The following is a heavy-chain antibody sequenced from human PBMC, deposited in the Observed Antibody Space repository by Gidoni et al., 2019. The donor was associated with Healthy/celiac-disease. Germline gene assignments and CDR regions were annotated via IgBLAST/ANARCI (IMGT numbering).Heavy chain of an antibody. Sequence: AASGFTFSSYSMNWVRQAPGKGLEWVSSISSSSSYIYYADSVKGRFTISRDNAKNSLYLQMNSLRAEDTAVYYCAREVVADYYFDYWGQGTLVTVSS. D-gene: IGHD5-12*01. CDR3: AREVVADYYFDY. V-gene: IGHV3-21*01. J-gene: IGHJ4*02. CDR1: GFTFSSYS. CDR2: ISSSSSYI.